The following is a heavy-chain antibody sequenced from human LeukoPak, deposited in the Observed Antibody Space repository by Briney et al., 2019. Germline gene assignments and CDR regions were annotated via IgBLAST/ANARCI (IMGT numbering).Heavy chain of an antibody. CDR2: IIPIFGTA. CDR1: GGTFSSYA. V-gene: IGHV1-69*13. D-gene: IGHD1-20*01. Sequence: SVKVSCTASGGTFSSYAISWVRQAPGQGLEWMGGIIPIFGTANYAQKFQGRVTITADESTSTAYMELSSLRSEDTAVYYCARGNWKVEGPFDYWGQGTLVTVSS. J-gene: IGHJ4*02. CDR3: ARGNWKVEGPFDY.